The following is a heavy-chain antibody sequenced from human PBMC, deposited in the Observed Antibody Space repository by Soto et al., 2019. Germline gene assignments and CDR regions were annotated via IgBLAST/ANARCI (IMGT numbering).Heavy chain of an antibody. CDR2: IPYDGSNK. Sequence: GGSLRLSCAASGFTFSSYAMHWVRQAPGKGLEWVAVIPYDGSNKYYADSVKGRFTISRDNSKNTLYLQMNSLRAEDTAVYYCASNQGEWELLQFFDYWGQGTLVTVSS. V-gene: IGHV3-30-3*01. D-gene: IGHD1-26*01. CDR1: GFTFSSYA. J-gene: IGHJ4*02. CDR3: ASNQGEWELLQFFDY.